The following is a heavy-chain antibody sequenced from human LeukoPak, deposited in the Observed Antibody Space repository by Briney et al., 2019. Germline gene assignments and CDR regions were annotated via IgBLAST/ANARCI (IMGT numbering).Heavy chain of an antibody. CDR1: RGSVSSYF. J-gene: IGHJ4*02. CDR3: ARDADCESGFFGR. D-gene: IGHD3-22*01. V-gene: IGHV4-4*07. Sequence: PSETLSLTCNVSRGSVSSYFWSWIRQPAGKGLEWIGRVHASGSTNYSPSLSSRVTISLDKSNNNFSLKLTSVTAADTAVYHCARDADCESGFFGRWGRGIPVIVSS. CDR2: VHASGST.